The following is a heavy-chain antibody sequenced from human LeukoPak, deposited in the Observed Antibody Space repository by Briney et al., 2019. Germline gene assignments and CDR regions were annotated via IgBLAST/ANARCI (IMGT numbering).Heavy chain of an antibody. D-gene: IGHD3-22*01. Sequence: GESLKISCKGSGYSFTNYWIGGVRPMPGKGLEWMGIIYPGDSATRYSPSFQDQVTLSAGKSISTAYLQWSSLKGSDTAMYYWAALSSGLWGDWFAPGGQGTLVTVSS. CDR2: IYPGDSAT. V-gene: IGHV5-51*01. J-gene: IGHJ5*02. CDR1: GYSFTNYW. CDR3: AALSSGLWGDWFAP.